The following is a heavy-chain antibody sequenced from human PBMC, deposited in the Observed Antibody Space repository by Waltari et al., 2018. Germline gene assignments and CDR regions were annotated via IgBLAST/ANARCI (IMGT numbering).Heavy chain of an antibody. J-gene: IGHJ5*02. CDR1: GGSISSYY. V-gene: IGHV4-59*01. CDR3: AISPTRNPIVGRNWFDP. CDR2: IYYSGST. D-gene: IGHD3-16*02. Sequence: QVQLQESGPGLVKPSETLSLTCTVSGGSISSYYWSWIRQPPGKGLEWIGYIYYSGSTNYNPSRKSRVTISVDTSKNQFSLKLSSVTAADTAVYYCAISPTRNPIVGRNWFDPWGQGTLVTVSS.